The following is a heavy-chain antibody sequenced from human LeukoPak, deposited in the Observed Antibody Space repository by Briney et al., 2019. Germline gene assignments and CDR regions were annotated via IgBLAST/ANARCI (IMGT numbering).Heavy chain of an antibody. CDR3: ARGWIEY. J-gene: IGHJ4*02. V-gene: IGHV3-23*01. CDR2: VSGNSGST. D-gene: IGHD5-24*01. Sequence: PGGSLRLSCAASGFTFSSYAMNWVRQAPGKGLEWVSTVSGNSGSTYYADSVRGRFTISRDNSKNTLYLQMNSLRAEDTAVYYCARGWIEYWGQGTLVTVSS. CDR1: GFTFSSYA.